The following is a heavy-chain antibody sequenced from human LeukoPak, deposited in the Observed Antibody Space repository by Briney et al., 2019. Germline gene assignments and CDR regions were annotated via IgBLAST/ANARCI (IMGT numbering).Heavy chain of an antibody. CDR1: GFTFSSYA. CDR3: ARDQNYRFFDY. CDR2: ISYDGSNK. D-gene: IGHD1-7*01. V-gene: IGHV3-30*04. Sequence: GGSLRLSCAASGFTFSSYAMHWVRQAPGEGLEWVAVISYDGSNKYYADSVKGRFTISRDNSKNTLYLQMNSLRAEDTAVYYCARDQNYRFFDYWGQGTLVTVSS. J-gene: IGHJ4*02.